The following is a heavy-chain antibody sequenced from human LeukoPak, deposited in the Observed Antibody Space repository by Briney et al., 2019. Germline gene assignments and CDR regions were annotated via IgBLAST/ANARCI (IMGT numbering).Heavy chain of an antibody. J-gene: IGHJ4*02. CDR2: IRSKAYGGTT. Sequence: GGSLRLSCTASGFTFGDYAMSWVRQAPGKGLEWVGFIRSKAYGGTTEYAASVKGRFTISRDDSKSIAYLQMNSLKTEDTAVYYCTIPTYYYDSSGYSPGSYFDYWGQGTLVTVSS. V-gene: IGHV3-49*04. D-gene: IGHD3-22*01. CDR3: TIPTYYYDSSGYSPGSYFDY. CDR1: GFTFGDYA.